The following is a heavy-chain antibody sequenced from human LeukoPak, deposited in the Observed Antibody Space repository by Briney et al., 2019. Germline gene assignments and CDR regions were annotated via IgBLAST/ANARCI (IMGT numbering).Heavy chain of an antibody. J-gene: IGHJ4*02. CDR2: IYHSGST. CDR1: GYSISSGYY. D-gene: IGHD1-26*01. Sequence: SETLSLTCTVSGYSISSGYYWGWIRQPPGKGLEWIGSIYHSGSTYYNPSLKSRVTISVDTSKNQFSLKLSSVTAADTAVYFCARAFGRELPSYYFDYWGQGTLVTVSS. CDR3: ARAFGRELPSYYFDY. V-gene: IGHV4-38-2*02.